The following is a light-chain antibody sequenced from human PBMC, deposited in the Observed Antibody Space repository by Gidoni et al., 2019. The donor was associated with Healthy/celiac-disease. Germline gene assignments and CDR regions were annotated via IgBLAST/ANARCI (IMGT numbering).Light chain of an antibody. Sequence: DIVMTQSPDFLAVSLGERATINCKSSQSVLYSSNNKNYLAWYQQKPGQPPKLLIYWASTRESGVPDRVSGSGSGTDFTLTISSLQAEDVAVYYCQQYYSTPVTFGGGTKVEIK. CDR2: WAS. CDR3: QQYYSTPVT. CDR1: QSVLYSSNNKNY. V-gene: IGKV4-1*01. J-gene: IGKJ4*01.